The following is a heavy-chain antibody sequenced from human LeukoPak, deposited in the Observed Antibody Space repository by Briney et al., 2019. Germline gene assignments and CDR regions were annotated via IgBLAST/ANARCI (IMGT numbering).Heavy chain of an antibody. V-gene: IGHV4-39*07. D-gene: IGHD1-26*01. CDR2: IYYSGTT. Sequence: PSETLSLTCTVSGGSISSSSYYWGWIRQPPGTGLEWIGSIYYSGTTYNNPSLKSRVTISVDTSKNQFSLKVSSVTAADTAVFYCARENSGSYREFDYWGQGTLVTVSS. CDR3: ARENSGSYREFDY. CDR1: GGSISSSSYY. J-gene: IGHJ4*02.